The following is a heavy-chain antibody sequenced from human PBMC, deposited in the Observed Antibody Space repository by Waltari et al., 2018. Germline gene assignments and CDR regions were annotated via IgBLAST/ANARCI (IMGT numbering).Heavy chain of an antibody. V-gene: IGHV1-69*13. Sequence: QVQLVQSGAEVKKPGSSVKVSCKASGGTFSSYAISWVRQAPGQGLEWMGGIIPIFGTANYAPEFQGRVTITADESTSTAYMGLSSLRSEETAVYYCAGGYDGLGHFDYWGQGTLVTVAS. D-gene: IGHD5-12*01. CDR3: AGGYDGLGHFDY. J-gene: IGHJ4*02. CDR2: IIPIFGTA. CDR1: GGTFSSYA.